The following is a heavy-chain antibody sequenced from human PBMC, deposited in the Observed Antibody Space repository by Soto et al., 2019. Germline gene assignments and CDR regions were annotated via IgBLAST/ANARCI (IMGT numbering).Heavy chain of an antibody. V-gene: IGHV1-69*06. Sequence: ASVKVSCKASGGTFSSYAISWVRQAPGQGLEWMGGIIPIFGTANYAQKFQGRVTITADKSTSTAYMELSSLRSEDTAVYYCARSYYDSSGVTDYFDYWGQGTLVTVSS. CDR3: ARSYYDSSGVTDYFDY. D-gene: IGHD3-22*01. J-gene: IGHJ4*02. CDR2: IIPIFGTA. CDR1: GGTFSSYA.